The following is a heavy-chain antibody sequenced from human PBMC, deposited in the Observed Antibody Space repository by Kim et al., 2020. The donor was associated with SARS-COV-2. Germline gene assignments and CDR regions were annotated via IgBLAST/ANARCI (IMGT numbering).Heavy chain of an antibody. D-gene: IGHD6-19*01. CDR3: ARHHSSGWYYFDY. V-gene: IGHV4-59*08. J-gene: IGHJ4*02. Sequence: SNPSLKSRVTISVGTYKNQFSLKLSSVTAADTAVYYCARHHSSGWYYFDYWGQGTLVTVSS.